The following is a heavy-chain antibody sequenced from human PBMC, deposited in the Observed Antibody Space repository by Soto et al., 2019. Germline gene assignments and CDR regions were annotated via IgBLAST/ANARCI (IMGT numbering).Heavy chain of an antibody. CDR3: ARVLTLWGYDAFDI. J-gene: IGHJ3*02. CDR1: GFTFSSYW. V-gene: IGHV3-7*01. Sequence: QLGGPLRLSCAASGFTFSSYWMSWVRQAPGKGLEWVANIKQDGSEKYYVDSVKGRFTISRDNAKNSLYLQMNSLRAEDTAVYYCARVLTLWGYDAFDIWGQGTMVTVSS. D-gene: IGHD7-27*01. CDR2: IKQDGSEK.